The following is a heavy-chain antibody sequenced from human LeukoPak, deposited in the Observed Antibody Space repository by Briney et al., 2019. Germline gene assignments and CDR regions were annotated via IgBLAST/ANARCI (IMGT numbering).Heavy chain of an antibody. CDR2: INPTGTSS. D-gene: IGHD5-24*01. CDR1: GYTFTSYY. J-gene: IGHJ5*02. V-gene: IGHV1-46*01. CDR3: ARDNSLQDMAWWFDP. Sequence: EASVKVSCKASGYTFTSYYMHWVRQAPGQGLEWVGLINPTGTSSWSAQKFQGRVTLTRDMSTSTDYMELSSLRSEDTAVYYCARDNSLQDMAWWFDPWGQGTLVIVSS.